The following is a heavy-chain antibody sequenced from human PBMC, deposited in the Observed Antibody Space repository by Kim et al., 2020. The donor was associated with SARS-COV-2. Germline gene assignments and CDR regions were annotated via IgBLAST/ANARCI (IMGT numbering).Heavy chain of an antibody. Sequence: SETLSLTCAVYGGSFSGYYWSWIRQPPGKGLEWIGEINHSGSTNYNPSLKSRVTISVDTSKNQFSLNLSSVTAADTAFYYCARGRAGVVPAPILGIGPHYDYFIMDVWGKGTTVTVSS. J-gene: IGHJ6*04. CDR2: INHSGST. V-gene: IGHV4-34*01. CDR1: GGSFSGYY. D-gene: IGHD2-2*02. CDR3: ARGRAGVVPAPILGIGPHYDYFIMDV.